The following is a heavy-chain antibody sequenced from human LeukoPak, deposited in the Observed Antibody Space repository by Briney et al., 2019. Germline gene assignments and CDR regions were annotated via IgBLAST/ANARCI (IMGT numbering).Heavy chain of an antibody. D-gene: IGHD4-17*01. J-gene: IGHJ3*02. CDR3: ARSSGDFDDAFDI. CDR2: IYSGGST. CDR1: GFTVSSNY. V-gene: IGHV3-66*01. Sequence: GGSLRLSCAASGFTVSSNYMSWVRQAPGKGLECVSVIYSGGSTYYADSVKGRFTISRDNSKNTLYLQMNSLRAEDTAVYYCARSSGDFDDAFDIWGQGTMVTVSS.